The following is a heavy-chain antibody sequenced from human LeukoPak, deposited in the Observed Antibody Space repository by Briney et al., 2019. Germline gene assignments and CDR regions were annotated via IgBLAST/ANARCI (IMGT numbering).Heavy chain of an antibody. J-gene: IGHJ4*02. V-gene: IGHV4-30-4*01. Sequence: SETLSLTCTVSGGSISSGDYYWSWIRQPPGKGLEWIGYIYYSGSTYYNPSLKRRATISVDTSKNQFSLKLSSVTAADTAVYYCARGGEYSSGWYGYWGQGTLVTVSS. CDR1: GGSISSGDYY. CDR2: IYYSGST. D-gene: IGHD6-19*01. CDR3: ARGGEYSSGWYGY.